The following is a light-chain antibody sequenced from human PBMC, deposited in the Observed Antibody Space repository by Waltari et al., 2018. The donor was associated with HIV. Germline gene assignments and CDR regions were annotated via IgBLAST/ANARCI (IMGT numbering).Light chain of an antibody. Sequence: DIVMTQSSDSLAVSLGERATINCKSSQSVLLSSNNKNYLAWYQHKPGQPPKLLIHWASTRESGVPDRFSGSGSGTDFTLTISNLQAEDVAVYYCQQYYSAPHTFGQGTNLEI. V-gene: IGKV4-1*01. J-gene: IGKJ2*01. CDR2: WAS. CDR3: QQYYSAPHT. CDR1: QSVLLSSNNKNY.